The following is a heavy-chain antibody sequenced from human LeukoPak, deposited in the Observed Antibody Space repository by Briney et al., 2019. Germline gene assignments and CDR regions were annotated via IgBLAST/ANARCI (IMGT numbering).Heavy chain of an antibody. V-gene: IGHV4-39*07. CDR2: IYYRGST. J-gene: IGHJ4*02. CDR3: ARRQLGYYEVY. D-gene: IGHD3-22*01. Sequence: SETLSLTCTVSGGSINSNSYYWGWIRQPPGKRLEWIGSIYYRGSTYYNPSLKSRVTISVDTSKNLFSLKLSSVTAADTAVYYCARRQLGYYEVYWGQGTLVTVSS. CDR1: GGSINSNSYY.